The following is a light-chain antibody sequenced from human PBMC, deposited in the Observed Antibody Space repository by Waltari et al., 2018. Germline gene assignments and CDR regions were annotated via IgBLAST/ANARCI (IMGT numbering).Light chain of an antibody. J-gene: IGKJ1*01. CDR2: GAY. V-gene: IGKV1-39*01. Sequence: CRSSKSIDTYLVWYQQKPGKAPRLLIYGAYSLQRGVPSRFSGSGSGTDFILTISSLQPEDIATYYCQQTYGTPRTFGQGTKVEI. CDR1: KSIDTY. CDR3: QQTYGTPRT.